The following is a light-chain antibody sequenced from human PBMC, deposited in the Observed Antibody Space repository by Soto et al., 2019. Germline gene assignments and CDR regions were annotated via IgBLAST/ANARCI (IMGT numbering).Light chain of an antibody. J-gene: IGKJ5*01. CDR2: DAS. Sequence: EIVLTQSPATLSLSPGERATLSCRASQTVSSYLLWYQQKPGQAPRLLIYDASNRASGTPARFSGSGSETDFTLTISSLEPGDFAVYYCHHRMNWPLTFGQGTRLEIK. V-gene: IGKV3-11*01. CDR1: QTVSSY. CDR3: HHRMNWPLT.